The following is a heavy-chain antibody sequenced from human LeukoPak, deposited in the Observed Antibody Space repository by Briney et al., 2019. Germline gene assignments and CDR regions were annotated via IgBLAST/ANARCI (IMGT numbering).Heavy chain of an antibody. J-gene: IGHJ4*02. D-gene: IGHD3-22*01. CDR1: GYSISSGYY. CDR3: ARYIITTYGIIDY. CDR2: IYHSGST. Sequence: PSETLSLTCTVSGYSISSGYYWGWIRQPPGKGREWIGIIYHSGSTYYNPSLKSRVTISLDKSKNQFYLKLSSVTAADTAVYYCARYIITTYGIIDYWGQGTLVTVSS. V-gene: IGHV4-38-2*02.